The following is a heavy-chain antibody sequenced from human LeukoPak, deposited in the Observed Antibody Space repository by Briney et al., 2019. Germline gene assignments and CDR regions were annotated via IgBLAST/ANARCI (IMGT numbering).Heavy chain of an antibody. CDR1: GGSISSYY. D-gene: IGHD2-2*01. V-gene: IGHV4-59*12. CDR3: ARDAAATTCSSTSCRQNYYYYLDV. Sequence: SETLSLTCTVSGGSISSYYWSWIRQPPGKGLEWIGYIYYSGSTNYNPPLKSRVTISVDTSKSQCSLKLSSGTAADTAVYYCARDAAATTCSSTSCRQNYYYYLDVWAKGPRSPSP. CDR2: IYYSGST. J-gene: IGHJ6*03.